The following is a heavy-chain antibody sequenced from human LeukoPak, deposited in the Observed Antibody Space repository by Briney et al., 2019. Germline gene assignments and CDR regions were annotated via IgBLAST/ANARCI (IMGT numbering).Heavy chain of an antibody. Sequence: PGGSLRLSCSASGFTFSSYAMHWVRQAPGKGLEYVSAISSNGGSTYYADSVKGRFTISRDNSKNTLYLQMNSLRAEDTAVYYCARGLYYYDSSGYYYGPYWGQGTLVTVSS. V-gene: IGHV3-64*04. CDR1: GFTFSSYA. J-gene: IGHJ4*02. CDR3: ARGLYYYDSSGYYYGPY. CDR2: ISSNGGST. D-gene: IGHD3-22*01.